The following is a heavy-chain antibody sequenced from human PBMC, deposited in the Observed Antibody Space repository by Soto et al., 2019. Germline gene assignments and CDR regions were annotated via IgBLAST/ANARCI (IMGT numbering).Heavy chain of an antibody. D-gene: IGHD1-1*01. CDR1: GFTFSSYT. CDR2: IYYDGSQK. J-gene: IGHJ4*02. Sequence: QVQLVESGGVVVQPGRSLRLSGAASGFTFSSYTMHWVRQAPGKGLEWVALIYYDGSQKYYADSVKARFTISRDNSKKIMNLDMNSLRTEDTAVYYCTRGGGNQLGDCADNLGQGTLVTVAS. CDR3: TRGGGNQLGDCADN. V-gene: IGHV3-30*04.